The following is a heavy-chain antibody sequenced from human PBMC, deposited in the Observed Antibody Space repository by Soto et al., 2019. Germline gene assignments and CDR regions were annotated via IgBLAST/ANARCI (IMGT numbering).Heavy chain of an antibody. Sequence: EVQLVESGGGLVQPGGSLRLSCAASGFTFSSYDMHWVRQATGKGLEWVSAIGTAGDTYYPGSVKGRFTISRENAKNSLYLQMNSLRAGDTAVYCCARGAVIDNWFDPWGQGTLVTVSS. V-gene: IGHV3-13*01. J-gene: IGHJ5*02. D-gene: IGHD4-4*01. CDR1: GFTFSSYD. CDR2: IGTAGDT. CDR3: ARGAVIDNWFDP.